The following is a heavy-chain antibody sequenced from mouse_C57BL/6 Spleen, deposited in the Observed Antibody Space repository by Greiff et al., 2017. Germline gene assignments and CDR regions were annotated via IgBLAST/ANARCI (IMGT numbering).Heavy chain of an antibody. V-gene: IGHV1-50*01. J-gene: IGHJ4*01. CDR3: TRDYGSSYDAMDY. CDR1: GYTFTSYW. Sequence: QVQLQQPGAELVKPGASVKLSCKASGYTFTSYWMQWVKQRPGQGLEWIGEIDPSDSYTNYNQKFKGKATLTVDTSSSTAYMQLSSLTAEDSAVYYRTRDYGSSYDAMDYWGQGTSVTVSS. CDR2: IDPSDSYT. D-gene: IGHD1-1*01.